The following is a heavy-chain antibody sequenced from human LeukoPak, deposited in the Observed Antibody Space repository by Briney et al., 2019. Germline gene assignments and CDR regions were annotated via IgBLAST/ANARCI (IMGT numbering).Heavy chain of an antibody. D-gene: IGHD6-6*01. CDR3: AKDIGYSSSSPDY. CDR2: ISWNSGSI. CDR1: GFTFDDYA. V-gene: IGHV3-9*01. Sequence: PGRSLRLSWAAAGFTFDDYAMHWVRQAPRKGLGWVSGISWNSGSIGYAGSVKGRFTISRDNAKNSLYLEMNSLRAEDTALYYCAKDIGYSSSSPDYWGQGTLVTVSS. J-gene: IGHJ4*02.